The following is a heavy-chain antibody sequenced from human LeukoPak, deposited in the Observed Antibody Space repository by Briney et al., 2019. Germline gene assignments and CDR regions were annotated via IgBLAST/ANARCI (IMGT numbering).Heavy chain of an antibody. CDR1: GYTFTSYY. J-gene: IGHJ4*02. CDR3: ARGLGGSGSYSLTFDS. Sequence: GASVKVSCKASGYTFTSYYINWVRLAPGQGLEWMGWISAYNGNTKYAQKLQGRVTMTTDTSTSTAYMDLRSLRSDDTAVYYRARGLGGSGSYSLTFDSWGQGTLVTVSS. CDR2: ISAYNGNT. D-gene: IGHD1-26*01. V-gene: IGHV1-18*01.